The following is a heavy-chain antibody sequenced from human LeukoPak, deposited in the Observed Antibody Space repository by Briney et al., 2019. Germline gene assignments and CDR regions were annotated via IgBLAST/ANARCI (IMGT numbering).Heavy chain of an antibody. CDR1: GDSISSYY. CDR2: VSPSGNT. CDR3: ARGVVPPGMDYYHYMDV. D-gene: IGHD2-2*01. J-gene: IGHJ6*03. V-gene: IGHV4-4*07. Sequence: SETLSLTCTVSGDSISSYYWTWIRQPAGKGLEWVGRVSPSGNTKYNSSLKSRLSMSVDSSKNHISLKVTSVTAADTAVYYCARGVVPPGMDYYHYMDVWGKGTTVTVSS.